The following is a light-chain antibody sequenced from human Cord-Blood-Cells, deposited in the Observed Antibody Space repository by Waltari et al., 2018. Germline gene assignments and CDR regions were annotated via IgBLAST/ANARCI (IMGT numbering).Light chain of an antibody. CDR2: AAS. CDR1: QSISSY. V-gene: IGKV1-39*01. J-gene: IGKJ2*01. CDR3: QQSYSTLYT. Sequence: DIQLTQSPSSLSASVGDRVTITCRASQSISSYFNWYQQKPGKAPKLLIYAASSLQSGVPSRFSGSGSGTDFTRTISSLQPEDFATYYCQQSYSTLYTFGQGTKLEI.